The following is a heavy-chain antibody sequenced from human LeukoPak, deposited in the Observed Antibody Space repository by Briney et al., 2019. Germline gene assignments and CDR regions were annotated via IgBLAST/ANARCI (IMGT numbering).Heavy chain of an antibody. CDR3: VRDGGVSGYDLLDY. J-gene: IGHJ4*02. Sequence: GGSLRLSCAASGFTFSNYWMTWVRQAPGKGLEWVANINQDGSKEYYMDSVKARFTVSRDNAKNSLSLQMNSLRAEDTAVYYCVRDGGVSGYDLLDYWGQGTLVTVSS. CDR1: GFTFSNYW. CDR2: INQDGSKE. V-gene: IGHV3-7*01. D-gene: IGHD5-12*01.